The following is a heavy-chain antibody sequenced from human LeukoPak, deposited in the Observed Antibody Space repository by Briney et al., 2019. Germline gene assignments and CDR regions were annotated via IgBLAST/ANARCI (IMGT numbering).Heavy chain of an antibody. CDR2: FDPEDGET. CDR1: GYTLTELS. J-gene: IGHJ4*02. D-gene: IGHD2-2*01. CDR3: ARWYCSNINCYYDF. V-gene: IGHV1-24*01. Sequence: ASVKVSCKVSGYTLTELSMHWVRQAPGKGLEWMGGFDPEDGETIYAQKFQGRVTMTEDTSTGTAYMELSSLRSEDTAVYYCARWYCSNINCYYDFWGQGTLVTVSS.